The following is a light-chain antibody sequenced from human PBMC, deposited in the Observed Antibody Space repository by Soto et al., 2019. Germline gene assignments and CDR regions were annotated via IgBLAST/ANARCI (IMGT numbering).Light chain of an antibody. V-gene: IGKV3-20*01. CDR1: QSVSSSY. J-gene: IGKJ1*01. CDR2: GAS. CDR3: QQYGSSTLT. Sequence: EIVLTQSPGTLSLSPGERATLSCRASQSVSSSYLAWYQQKPGQAPRLLIYGASSRATGIPDRFSGIGSGTDFTLTISRLAPEYFAVYYCQQYGSSTLTFGQGTKVDIK.